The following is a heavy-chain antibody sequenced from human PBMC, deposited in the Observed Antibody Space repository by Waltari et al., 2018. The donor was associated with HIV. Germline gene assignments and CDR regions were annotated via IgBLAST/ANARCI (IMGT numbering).Heavy chain of an antibody. CDR2: IYSNATT. CDR1: GFAVIKNY. V-gene: IGHV3-53*01. Sequence: EVQLVESGGGLIQPGGSLRLACAASGFAVIKNYMSWVRQAPGKGLEWVSLIYSNATTYYADSVKGRFTISRDNSKNTLYLQMNSLRADDTAVYFCATVLVRTSWVITTAPFDYWGQGTLVTVSS. J-gene: IGHJ4*02. D-gene: IGHD3-22*01. CDR3: ATVLVRTSWVITTAPFDY.